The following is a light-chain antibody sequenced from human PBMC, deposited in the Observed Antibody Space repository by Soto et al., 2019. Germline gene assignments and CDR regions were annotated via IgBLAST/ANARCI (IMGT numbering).Light chain of an antibody. J-gene: IGKJ1*01. Sequence: DIQMTQSPSTLSASVGDRVTITCRASQSISSWLAWYQQKPGKAPKLLIYKASSLESGVPSRFSGSGSGTEFTLSISSLHSDDFATYYCQQYNSSPTSGQGTKGAIK. CDR3: QQYNSSPT. V-gene: IGKV1-5*03. CDR1: QSISSW. CDR2: KAS.